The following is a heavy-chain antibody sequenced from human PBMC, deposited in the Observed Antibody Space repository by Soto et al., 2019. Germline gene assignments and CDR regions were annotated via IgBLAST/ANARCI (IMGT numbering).Heavy chain of an antibody. Sequence: QVQLVQSGAEVKKPGSSVKVSCKASGGTFSNYAISWVRQAPGQGLEWMGGITPFFGTANYAQKFQGRVTITADESMSXAYMELSRLRSEDTAVYYCAQTLGLAVAGPGRFDLWGRGTLVTVSS. CDR3: AQTLGLAVAGPGRFDL. V-gene: IGHV1-69*12. CDR1: GGTFSNYA. D-gene: IGHD6-19*01. CDR2: ITPFFGTA. J-gene: IGHJ2*01.